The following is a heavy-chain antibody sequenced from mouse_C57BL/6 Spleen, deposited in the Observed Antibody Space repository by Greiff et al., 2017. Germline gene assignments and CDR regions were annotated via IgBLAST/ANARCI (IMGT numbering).Heavy chain of an antibody. D-gene: IGHD3-2*02. V-gene: IGHV3-6*01. CDR1: GYSITSGYY. Sequence: EVQLKESGPGLVKPSQSLSLTCSVTGYSITSGYYWNWIRQFPGNKLEWMGYISYDGSNNYNPSLKNRISITRDTSKNQFFLKLNSVTTEDTATYYCARQLRLYAKDYWGQGTSVTVSS. J-gene: IGHJ4*01. CDR3: ARQLRLYAKDY. CDR2: ISYDGSN.